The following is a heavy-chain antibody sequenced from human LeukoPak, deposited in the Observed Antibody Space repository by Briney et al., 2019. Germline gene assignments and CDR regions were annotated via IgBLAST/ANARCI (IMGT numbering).Heavy chain of an antibody. V-gene: IGHV3-73*01. CDR1: GFTFSGSA. CDR3: TRHGGYDSSGYYY. Sequence: QPGGSLRLSCAASGFTFSGSAMHWVRQASGKGLEWVGRIRSKANSYATAYAASVKGRFTISRDDSKNTASLQMNSLKTEDTAVYYCTRHGGYDSSGYYYWGQGTLVTVSS. J-gene: IGHJ4*02. CDR2: IRSKANSYAT. D-gene: IGHD3-22*01.